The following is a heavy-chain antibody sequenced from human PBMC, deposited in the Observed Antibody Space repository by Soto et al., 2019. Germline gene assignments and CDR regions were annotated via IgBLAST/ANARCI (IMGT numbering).Heavy chain of an antibody. CDR1: GFPFREFG. Sequence: QMQLVESGGGVVQPGRSLRLSCVASGFPFREFGMHWVRQAPGKGLEWVALISYDGSDYADSVKGRFTISRDDSRDTLFLHMDNLRPDDTGVYYCARRWNYYLDLWGQGTLVAVSS. D-gene: IGHD1-1*01. J-gene: IGHJ4*02. V-gene: IGHV3-33*05. CDR3: ARRWNYYLDL. CDR2: ISYDGSD.